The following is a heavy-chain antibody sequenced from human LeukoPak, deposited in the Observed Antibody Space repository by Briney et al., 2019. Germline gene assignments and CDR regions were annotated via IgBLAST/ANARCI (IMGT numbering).Heavy chain of an antibody. J-gene: IGHJ4*02. D-gene: IGHD3-10*01. V-gene: IGHV4-30-4*01. CDR3: ARDRDGYFDY. CDR1: GDSISSGDYY. CDR2: IYYSGTT. Sequence: SETLSLTCTVSGDSISSGDYYWSWIRQAPGKGLEWIGYIYYSGTTYYNPSLMSRVTISVDRSKNQFSLKLSSVTAADTAVYYCARDRDGYFDYWGQGTLVTVSS.